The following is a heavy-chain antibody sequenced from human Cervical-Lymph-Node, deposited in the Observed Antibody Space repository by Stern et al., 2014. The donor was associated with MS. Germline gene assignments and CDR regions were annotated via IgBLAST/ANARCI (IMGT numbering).Heavy chain of an antibody. J-gene: IGHJ4*02. V-gene: IGHV1-69*01. CDR3: ARIGRASYYDY. Sequence: VQLVGSGAEVKRPGSSVKVSCKASGGTLSDYSITWVRQAPGPGLEWIGGIIPLLGTVNYAQKVQGRVTISADLTTSTAYMELSGLRFDDTAVYYCARIGRASYYDYWGQGTLVTVSS. D-gene: IGHD1-1*01. CDR1: GGTLSDYS. CDR2: IIPLLGTV.